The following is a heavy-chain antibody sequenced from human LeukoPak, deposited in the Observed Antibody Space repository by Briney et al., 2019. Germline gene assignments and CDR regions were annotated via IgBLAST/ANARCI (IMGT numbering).Heavy chain of an antibody. CDR3: ARETPDWNYDPTYDMDV. CDR1: GFTLCRYW. D-gene: IGHD1-7*01. J-gene: IGHJ6*03. CDR2: LKEVGSEK. V-gene: IGHV3-7*01. Sequence: GGSLRLSCAASGFTLCRYWPSCVPQAPGEGREWVSNLKEVGSEKHHVDSVKGGFTFSRENAKNSMSLEMNSLRPEDTAVNYCARETPDWNYDPTYDMDVWGKGTTVTVSS.